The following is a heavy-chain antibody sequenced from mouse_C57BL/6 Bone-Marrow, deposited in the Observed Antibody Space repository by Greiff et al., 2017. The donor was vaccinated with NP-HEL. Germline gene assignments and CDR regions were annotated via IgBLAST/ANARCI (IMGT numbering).Heavy chain of an antibody. V-gene: IGHV5-2*01. Sequence: EVQGVESGGGLVQPGESLKLSCESNEYEFPSHDMSWVRKTPEKRLELVAAINSDGGSTYYPDTMERRFIISRDNTKKTLYLQMSSLRSEDTALYYCARQGGIYDGYYVSIPFAYWGQGTLVTVSA. CDR1: EYEFPSHD. J-gene: IGHJ3*01. CDR2: INSDGGST. CDR3: ARQGGIYDGYYVSIPFAY. D-gene: IGHD2-3*01.